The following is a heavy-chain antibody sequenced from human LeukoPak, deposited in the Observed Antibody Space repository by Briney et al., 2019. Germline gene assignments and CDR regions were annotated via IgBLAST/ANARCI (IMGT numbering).Heavy chain of an antibody. D-gene: IGHD3-9*01. CDR3: ARDFPEIRYFPY. CDR2: IYYSGTT. J-gene: IGHJ4*02. V-gene: IGHV4-39*07. Sequence: PSETLSLTCTVFGGSISSSSYYWGWIRQPPGKGLEWIGSIYYSGTTYYKPSLKSRVTISVDTSKNQFSLKLSSVTAADTAVYYCARDFPEIRYFPYWGQGTLVTVSS. CDR1: GGSISSSSYY.